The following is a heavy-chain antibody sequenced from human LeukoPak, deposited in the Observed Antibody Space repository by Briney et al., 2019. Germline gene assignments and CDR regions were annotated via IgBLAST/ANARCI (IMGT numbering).Heavy chain of an antibody. Sequence: SETLSLTCTVSGGSISSSSYYWGWIRQPPGKGLEWIGSIYYSGSTYYNPSLKGRVTISVDTSKNQFSLKLSSVTAADTAVYYCARQPNSGYYNFDYWGQGTLVTVSS. V-gene: IGHV4-39*01. CDR3: ARQPNSGYYNFDY. CDR2: IYYSGST. J-gene: IGHJ4*02. D-gene: IGHD3-22*01. CDR1: GGSISSSSYY.